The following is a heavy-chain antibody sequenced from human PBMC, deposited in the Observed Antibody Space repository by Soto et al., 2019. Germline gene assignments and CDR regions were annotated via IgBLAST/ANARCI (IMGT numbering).Heavy chain of an antibody. V-gene: IGHV1-18*01. CDR3: ARVVKGAEAWLGT. D-gene: IGHD3-9*01. J-gene: IGHJ4*02. CDR1: FYTFSNYG. CDR2: ISLYSDGT. Sequence: ASVXVSFKTSFYTFSNYGITFFLQAPGQPLECLGWISLYSDGTNYAQKFQGRVSMTTDTSTTTAYMELRSLRSDDKAVYYCARVVKGAEAWLGTWGQGALV.